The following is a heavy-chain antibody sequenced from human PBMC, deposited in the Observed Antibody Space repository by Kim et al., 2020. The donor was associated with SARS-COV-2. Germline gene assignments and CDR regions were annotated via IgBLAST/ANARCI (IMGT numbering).Heavy chain of an antibody. V-gene: IGHV3-66*01. CDR2: IYSAGST. Sequence: GGSLRLSCAASGFTVSSNYMSWVRQAPGKGLEWVSVIYSAGSTYYADPVKGRFIISRDSSRNTLYLQMNSLRAEDTAVYYCARDLIAGQWPIYYYYGMDVWGQGTTVTVSS. CDR3: ARDLIAGQWPIYYYYGMDV. J-gene: IGHJ6*02. CDR1: GFTVSSNY. D-gene: IGHD6-19*01.